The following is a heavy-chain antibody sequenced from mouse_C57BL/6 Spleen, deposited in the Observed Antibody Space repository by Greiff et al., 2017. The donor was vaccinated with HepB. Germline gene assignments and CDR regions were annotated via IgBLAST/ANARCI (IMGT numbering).Heavy chain of an antibody. CDR2: INPSTGGT. V-gene: IGHV1-42*01. CDR1: GYSFTGYY. Sequence: VQLQQSGPELVKPGASVKISCKASGYSFTGYYMNWVKQSPEKSLEWIGEINPSTGGTTYNQKFKAKATLTVDKSSSTAYMQRKSLTSEDSAVYYCARGEDGSGHYFDYWGQGTTLTVSS. CDR3: ARGEDGSGHYFDY. D-gene: IGHD3-2*02. J-gene: IGHJ2*01.